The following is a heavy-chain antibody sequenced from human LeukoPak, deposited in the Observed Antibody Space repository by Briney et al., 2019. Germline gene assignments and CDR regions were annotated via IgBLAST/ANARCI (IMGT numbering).Heavy chain of an antibody. J-gene: IGHJ3*02. CDR2: INPKSGGT. Sequence: ASVKVSCKASGYTFTGHYMHWVRQAPGQGLEWMGWINPKSGGTNYAQKFQGRVTMTRDTSISTAYMDMSSLRSDDTAVYYCARNLWFGESSDAFDMWGQGTMVTVSS. V-gene: IGHV1-2*02. CDR3: ARNLWFGESSDAFDM. D-gene: IGHD3-10*01. CDR1: GYTFTGHY.